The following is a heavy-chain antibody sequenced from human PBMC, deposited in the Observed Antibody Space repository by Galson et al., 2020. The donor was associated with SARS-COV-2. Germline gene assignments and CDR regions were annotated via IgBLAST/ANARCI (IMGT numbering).Heavy chain of an antibody. J-gene: IGHJ3*01. D-gene: IGHD2-15*01. Sequence: NSVGSLRLSCEASGFTFSTYSMNWVRQAPGKGLEWVSSISSSSNYIYYADSMKGRFTISRDNAKNSLYLQMNSLRAEDTAVYFCARDQGDIVVVVNPPRGDAFDVWGQGTMVSVSS. CDR1: GFTFSTYS. CDR3: ARDQGDIVVVVNPPRGDAFDV. CDR2: ISSSSNYI. V-gene: IGHV3-21*01.